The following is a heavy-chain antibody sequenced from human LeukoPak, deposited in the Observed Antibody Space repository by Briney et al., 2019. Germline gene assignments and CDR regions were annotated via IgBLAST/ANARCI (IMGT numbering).Heavy chain of an antibody. Sequence: ASVKVSCKASGYTFTSYYMHWVRQAPGQGLEWMGWISAYNGNTNYAQKLQGRVTMTTDTSTSTAYMELGSLRSDDTAVYYCARGTPLVWELQPFDYWGQGTLVTVSS. CDR2: ISAYNGNT. CDR3: ARGTPLVWELQPFDY. V-gene: IGHV1-18*04. D-gene: IGHD1-26*01. CDR1: GYTFTSYY. J-gene: IGHJ4*02.